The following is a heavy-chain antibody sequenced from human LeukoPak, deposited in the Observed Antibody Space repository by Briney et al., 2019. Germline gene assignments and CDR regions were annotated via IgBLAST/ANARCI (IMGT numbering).Heavy chain of an antibody. CDR3: ASPAGAQFDY. Sequence: GGSLRLSCAASGFTFSSYSMNWVRQAPGKGLEWVSYISSSSSTIYYADSVKGRFTISRDNAKNSLYLQMNSLRAEDTAVYYCASPAGAQFDYWGQGTLVTVSS. V-gene: IGHV3-48*01. CDR1: GFTFSSYS. CDR2: ISSSSSTI. J-gene: IGHJ4*02.